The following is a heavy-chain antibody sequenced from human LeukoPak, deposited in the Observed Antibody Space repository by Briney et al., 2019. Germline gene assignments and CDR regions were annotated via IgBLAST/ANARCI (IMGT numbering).Heavy chain of an antibody. Sequence: ASVKVSCKASGGTFSSYGMSWVRQAPGQGLEWMGGIIPIFGTANYAQKFQGRVTITADKSTSTAYMEQSSLRSEDTAVYYCAKAFYYYGSGPRQELDYWGQGTLVTVSS. D-gene: IGHD3-10*01. CDR3: AKAFYYYGSGPRQELDY. J-gene: IGHJ4*02. CDR1: GGTFSSYG. CDR2: IIPIFGTA. V-gene: IGHV1-69*06.